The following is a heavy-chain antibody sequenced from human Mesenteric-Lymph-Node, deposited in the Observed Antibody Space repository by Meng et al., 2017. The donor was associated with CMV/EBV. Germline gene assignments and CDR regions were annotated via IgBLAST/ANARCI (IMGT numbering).Heavy chain of an antibody. CDR1: ITGSSNC. D-gene: IGHD3-3*01. V-gene: IGHV4-39*01. Sequence: ITGSSNCGAWVGRRDGQGLGWIGSTQYSGSVYDDTTLQSRVTITVDTSKNHFSLKLTSVTTADTAVYYWATQEYDCWSGYIGHFDYWGQGTLVTVSS. CDR3: ATQEYDCWSGYIGHFDY. J-gene: IGHJ4*02. CDR2: TQYSGSV.